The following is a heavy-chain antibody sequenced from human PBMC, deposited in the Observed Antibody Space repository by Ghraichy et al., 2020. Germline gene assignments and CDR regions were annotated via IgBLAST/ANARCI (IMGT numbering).Heavy chain of an antibody. CDR2: ISQSGST. CDR1: GGTISSSRHY. CDR3: ARFIIGWYYFDF. D-gene: IGHD6-19*01. V-gene: IGHV4-39*01. Sequence: SETLSLTCSVSGGTISSSRHYWAWVRQPPGKGLEWIGRISQSGSTDYNSFLTSRVSISVDTSKNQFSLTVTSLTAADTAVYFCARFIIGWYYFDFWGPGTLVSVSS. J-gene: IGHJ4*02.